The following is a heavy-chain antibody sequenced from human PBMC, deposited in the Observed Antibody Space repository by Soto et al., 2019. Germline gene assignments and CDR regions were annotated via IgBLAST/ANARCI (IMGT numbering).Heavy chain of an antibody. CDR3: ARRHDYGETFAFDI. CDR1: GYTFTSYD. V-gene: IGHV1-8*01. Sequence: ASVKVSCKASGYTFTSYDINWVRQATGQGLEWMGWMNPNSGGTNYAQKFQGRVTMTRNTSISTAYMELSSLRSEDTAVYYCARRHDYGETFAFDIWGQGTMVTVSS. D-gene: IGHD4-17*01. CDR2: MNPNSGGT. J-gene: IGHJ3*02.